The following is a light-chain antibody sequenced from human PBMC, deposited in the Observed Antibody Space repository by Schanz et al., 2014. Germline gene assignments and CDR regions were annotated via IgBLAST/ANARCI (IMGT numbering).Light chain of an antibody. Sequence: DIQMTQSPSTLSASVGDRVTITCRASQSISVWLAWYQQKPGKAPKVLISDASSLESGVPSRFSGSGSGTDFTLTISSLEPEDFAVYYCQQYDTSPITFGQGTRLEIK. CDR3: QQYDTSPIT. J-gene: IGKJ5*01. CDR1: QSISVW. V-gene: IGKV1-5*01. CDR2: DAS.